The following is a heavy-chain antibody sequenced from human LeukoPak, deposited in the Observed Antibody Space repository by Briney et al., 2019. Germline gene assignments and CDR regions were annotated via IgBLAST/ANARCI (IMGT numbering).Heavy chain of an antibody. J-gene: IGHJ4*02. CDR3: AKVSGYVQRPYFDY. Sequence: GGSLRLSCAASGFTFSNYAMSWVRQAPGKGLEWVSAISLSGGSTYYADSVKGRFTISRDNSKNTLYLQMNSLRAEDTAVYYCAKVSGYVQRPYFDYWGQGTLVTVSS. CDR1: GFTFSNYA. D-gene: IGHD5-12*01. CDR2: ISLSGGST. V-gene: IGHV3-23*01.